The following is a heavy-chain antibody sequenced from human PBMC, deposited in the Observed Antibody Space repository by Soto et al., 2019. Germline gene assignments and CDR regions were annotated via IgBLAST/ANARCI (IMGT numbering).Heavy chain of an antibody. D-gene: IGHD5-12*01. CDR3: AKEDGDGYNADC. CDR2: ISYDGSNK. V-gene: IGHV3-30*18. J-gene: IGHJ4*02. Sequence: QVQLVESGGGVVQPGRSLRLSCAASGFTFSSYGMHWVRQAPGTGLVWVAVISYDGSNKYYADSVKGRFTISRDNSKNTLYLQMNSLRAEDTAVYYCAKEDGDGYNADCWGQGTLVTVSS. CDR1: GFTFSSYG.